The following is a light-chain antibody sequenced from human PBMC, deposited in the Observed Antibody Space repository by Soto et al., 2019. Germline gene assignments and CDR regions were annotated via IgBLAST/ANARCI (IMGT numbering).Light chain of an antibody. CDR2: GAS. J-gene: IGKJ4*01. Sequence: EIVLTQSPGTLSLSPGERATLSCRASQSVSSNYLAWYQQKPGQPPRLLIYGASSRATGIPDRFSGSGSGADFTLTISRLEPEDFAVYYCQQYSSSVPTFGGGTKVEIK. V-gene: IGKV3-20*01. CDR1: QSVSSNY. CDR3: QQYSSSVPT.